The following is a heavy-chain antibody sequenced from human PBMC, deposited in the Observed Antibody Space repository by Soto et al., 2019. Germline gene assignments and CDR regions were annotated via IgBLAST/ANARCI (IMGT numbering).Heavy chain of an antibody. J-gene: IGHJ5*02. CDR3: ARVLRGWFDP. Sequence: SETLSLTCAVSGGSITSANWWTWVRQPPGGGLEWIGEISHSGITNYKASLKSRVTMSVDKTKNDVSLKLTSVTAADTAVYYCARVLRGWFDPWGQGTLVTVS. V-gene: IGHV4-4*02. CDR1: GGSITSANW. CDR2: ISHSGIT.